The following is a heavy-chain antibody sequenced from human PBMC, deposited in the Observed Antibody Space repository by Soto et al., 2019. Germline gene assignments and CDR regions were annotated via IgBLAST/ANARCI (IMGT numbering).Heavy chain of an antibody. J-gene: IGHJ6*02. CDR3: AMLVGWSGGSNDMAV. V-gene: IGHV3-72*01. CDR2: IRSKANSYTT. Sequence: EVQLVESGGGLVQPGGSLRLSCAASGLIFSDYDMDWVRQAPGKGLEWVGRIRSKANSYTTEYAASVKGRFTISRDDSKNSLYLRMNSLNTADTAVYYCAMLVGWSGGSNDMAVWGQGTTVTVSS. CDR1: GLIFSDYD. D-gene: IGHD6-19*01.